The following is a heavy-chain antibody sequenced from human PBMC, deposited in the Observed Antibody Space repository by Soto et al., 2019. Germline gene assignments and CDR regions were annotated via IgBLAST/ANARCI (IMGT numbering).Heavy chain of an antibody. D-gene: IGHD3-3*01. V-gene: IGHV3-21*01. J-gene: IGHJ4*02. Sequence: PGGSLRLSCAASGFTFSSYSMNWVRQAPGKGLEWVSSISSSSSYIYYADSVKGRFTISRDNAKNSLYLQMNSLRAEDTAVYYCARGVVIIPGRAAHNFDYWGQGTLVTVSS. CDR3: ARGVVIIPGRAAHNFDY. CDR2: ISSSSSYI. CDR1: GFTFSSYS.